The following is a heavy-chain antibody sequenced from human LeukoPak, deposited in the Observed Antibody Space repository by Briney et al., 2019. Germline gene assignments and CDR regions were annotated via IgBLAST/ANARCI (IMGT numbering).Heavy chain of an antibody. CDR2: ISSSSSYI. J-gene: IGHJ4*02. V-gene: IGHV3-21*01. Sequence: GGSLRLSCAASGFTFSSYSMNWVRQAPGKGLEWVSSISSSSSYIYYADSVKGRFTISRDNAKNSLYLQMNSLRGDDTAVYYCARDNSGRAAWTFDYWGQGTLVTVSS. CDR3: ARDNSGRAAWTFDY. CDR1: GFTFSSYS. D-gene: IGHD2-15*01.